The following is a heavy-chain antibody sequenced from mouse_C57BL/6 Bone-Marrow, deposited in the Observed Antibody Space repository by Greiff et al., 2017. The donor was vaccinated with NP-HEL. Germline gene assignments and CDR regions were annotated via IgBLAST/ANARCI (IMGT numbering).Heavy chain of an antibody. V-gene: IGHV1-55*01. CDR3: ATSVYYGNYEDYFDY. J-gene: IGHJ2*01. D-gene: IGHD2-1*01. Sequence: QVQLQQPGAELVKPGASVKMSCKASGYTFTSYWITWVKQRPGQGLEWIGDIYPGSGSTNYNEKFKSKATLTVDTSSSTAYMQLSSLTSEDSAVYYCATSVYYGNYEDYFDYWGQGTTLTVSS. CDR1: GYTFTSYW. CDR2: IYPGSGST.